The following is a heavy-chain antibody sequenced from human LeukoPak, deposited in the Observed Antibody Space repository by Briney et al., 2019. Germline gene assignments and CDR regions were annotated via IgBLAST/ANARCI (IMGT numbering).Heavy chain of an antibody. CDR3: ARMYTGSSGYDY. V-gene: IGHV2-70*11. J-gene: IGHJ4*02. CDR1: GFSLSTGGMC. CDR2: TDWDDDK. Sequence: SGPALVKPTQTLTLTCTFSGFSLSTGGMCVSWIRQPPGKALEWLARTDWDDDKYYITSLKTRLTISKDTSKNQVVLTMTNMDPVDTATHYCARMYTGSSGYDYWGQGTLVTVAS. D-gene: IGHD1-26*01.